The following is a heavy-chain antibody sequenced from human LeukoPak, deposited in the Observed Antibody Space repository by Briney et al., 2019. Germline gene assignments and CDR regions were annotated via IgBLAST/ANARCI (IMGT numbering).Heavy chain of an antibody. Sequence: GASVKVSCKASGYTFTGYYIHWVRQAPGQGLEWMGIINPSGGTTSYAQKFQGRVTMTRDTSTSTVYMELSSLRSEDTAVYYCARDRGLNVCPSDYWGQGTLVIVSS. CDR3: ARDRGLNVCPSDY. CDR2: INPSGGTT. D-gene: IGHD3-10*01. CDR1: GYTFTGYY. V-gene: IGHV1-46*01. J-gene: IGHJ4*02.